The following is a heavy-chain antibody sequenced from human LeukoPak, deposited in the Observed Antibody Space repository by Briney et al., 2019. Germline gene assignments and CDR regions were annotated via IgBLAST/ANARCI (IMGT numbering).Heavy chain of an antibody. Sequence: PGGSLRLSCAASGFTFSSYAMTWVRQAPGRGLEWVSGISVSGDSTYYADSVKGRFTISRDHSKNTLYLQMNSLRAEDTAVYYCAKVYAANYYYSFYGMDVWGQGTTVTVSS. CDR1: GFTFSSYA. D-gene: IGHD1-7*01. J-gene: IGHJ6*02. V-gene: IGHV3-23*01. CDR3: AKVYAANYYYSFYGMDV. CDR2: ISVSGDST.